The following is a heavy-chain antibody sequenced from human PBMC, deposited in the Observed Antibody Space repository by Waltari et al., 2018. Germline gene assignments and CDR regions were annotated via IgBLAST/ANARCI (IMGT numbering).Heavy chain of an antibody. J-gene: IGHJ4*02. CDR1: GGAFRSYA. CDR3: ARGAFGEPSTPRFDY. Sequence: QVQLVRSGAEVKKPGSSVKVSCKASGGAFRSYALSWVRQAPGQGLEWRGGIIPIFGTANYAQKFQGRVTITADESTSTAYMELSSLRSEDTAVYYCARGAFGEPSTPRFDYWGQGTLVTVSS. D-gene: IGHD3-10*01. V-gene: IGHV1-69*01. CDR2: IIPIFGTA.